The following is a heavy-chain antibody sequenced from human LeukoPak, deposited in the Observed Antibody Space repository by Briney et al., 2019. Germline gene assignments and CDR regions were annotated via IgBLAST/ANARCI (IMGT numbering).Heavy chain of an antibody. V-gene: IGHV3-23*01. J-gene: IGHJ6*02. CDR1: GFTFSSYA. D-gene: IGHD3-10*01. CDR3: ARTYHYGSGSPSGMDV. CDR2: ISGSGGST. Sequence: PGGSLRLSCAASGFTFSSYAMSWVRQAPGKGLEWVSAISGSGGSTYYADSVKGRFTISRDNSKNTLYLQMNSLRAEDTAVYYCARTYHYGSGSPSGMDVWGQGTTVTVSS.